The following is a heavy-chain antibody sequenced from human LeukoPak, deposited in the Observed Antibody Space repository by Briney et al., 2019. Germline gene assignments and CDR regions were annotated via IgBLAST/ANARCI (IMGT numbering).Heavy chain of an antibody. CDR3: ARFVSVAGPDC. CDR2: ISSSSSYI. D-gene: IGHD6-19*01. J-gene: IGHJ4*02. CDR1: GFTFSSYS. V-gene: IGHV3-21*01. Sequence: GGSLRLSCAASGFTFSSYSMNWVRQAPGKGLEWVSSISSSSSYIYYADSVKGRFTISRDNAKNSLYLQMNSLRAEDTVVYYCARFVSVAGPDCWGQGTLVTVSS.